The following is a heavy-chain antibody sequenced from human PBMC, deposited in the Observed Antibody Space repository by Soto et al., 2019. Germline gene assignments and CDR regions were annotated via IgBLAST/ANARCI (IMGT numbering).Heavy chain of an antibody. Sequence: QVQLVQSGAEVKKPGASVRVSCKASGYTFSGHYMHWIRQAPGQGPEWLGWINANSGDTDRAPKFQDRLTMTRDTSISTAYMELSRLRSDDTAVYYCARGGALDGISPPFNHWGQGTLVTVSS. CDR3: ARGGALDGISPPFNH. D-gene: IGHD6-19*01. CDR1: GYTFSGHY. J-gene: IGHJ4*02. CDR2: INANSGDT. V-gene: IGHV1-2*02.